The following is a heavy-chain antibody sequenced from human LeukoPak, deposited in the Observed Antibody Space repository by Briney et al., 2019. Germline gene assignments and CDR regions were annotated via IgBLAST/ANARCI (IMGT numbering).Heavy chain of an antibody. D-gene: IGHD1-7*01. CDR1: GFTFSSYA. V-gene: IGHV3-23*01. CDR2: ISGSGGST. CDR3: AKDQDNWNSNDAFDI. J-gene: IGHJ3*02. Sequence: PGGPLRLSCAASGFTFSSYAMSWVRQAPGKGLEWVSAISGSGGSTYYADSVKGRFTISRDNSKNTLYLQMNSLRAEDTAVYYCAKDQDNWNSNDAFDIWGQGTMVTVSS.